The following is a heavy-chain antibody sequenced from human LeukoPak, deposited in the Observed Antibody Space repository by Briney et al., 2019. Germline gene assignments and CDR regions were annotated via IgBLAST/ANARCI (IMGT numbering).Heavy chain of an antibody. J-gene: IGHJ5*02. V-gene: IGHV1-46*01. Sequence: ASVKVSCKAPGYTFTSYYMHWVRQAPGQGLEWMGIINPSGGSTSYAQKFQGRVTMTRDTSTSTVYMELSSLRSEDTAVYYCARGPSSGWSKDWFDPWGQGTLVTVSS. D-gene: IGHD6-19*01. CDR1: GYTFTSYY. CDR2: INPSGGST. CDR3: ARGPSSGWSKDWFDP.